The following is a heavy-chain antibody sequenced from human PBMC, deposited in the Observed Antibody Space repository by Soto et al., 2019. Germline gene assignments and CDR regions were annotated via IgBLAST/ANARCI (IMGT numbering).Heavy chain of an antibody. CDR1: GYTFTSYG. Sequence: ASVKVSCKCLGYTFTSYGISWVRQAPGQGLEWMGWIRPNDGHTNYAQKFQDRVTMTRDTSTTTVYMDLRSLGSDDTAVYYCAIIGSGDYSDFDYWGQGTLVTVSS. CDR2: IRPNDGHT. D-gene: IGHD4-4*01. CDR3: AIIGSGDYSDFDY. V-gene: IGHV1-18*01. J-gene: IGHJ4*02.